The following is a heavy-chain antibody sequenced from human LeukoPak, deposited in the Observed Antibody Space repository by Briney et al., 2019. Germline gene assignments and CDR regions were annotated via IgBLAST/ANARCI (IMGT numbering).Heavy chain of an antibody. CDR2: IYHSGST. D-gene: IGHD3-10*01. CDR3: ARVRYYYGSGTVRFAAFDI. V-gene: IGHV4-38-2*01. Sequence: SETLSLTCAVSGYSISSGYYWGWIRPPPGKGLEWSEIIYHSGSTYYKPSLKRRVTISVDTSKTQFSLKLSSVTAAAPAVYYCARVRYYYGSGTVRFAAFDIWGPGTMVTVSS. CDR1: GYSISSGYY. J-gene: IGHJ3*02.